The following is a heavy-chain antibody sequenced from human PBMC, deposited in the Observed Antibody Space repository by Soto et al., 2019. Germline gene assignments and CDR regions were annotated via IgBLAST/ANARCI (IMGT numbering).Heavy chain of an antibody. Sequence: GGSLRLSCAASGFTFSSYGMHWVRQAPGKGLEWVAVIWYDGSNKYYADSVKGRFTISRDNSKNTLYLQMNSLGAEDTAVYYCAREPDYYYGMDVWGQGTTVTV. J-gene: IGHJ6*02. V-gene: IGHV3-33*01. CDR1: GFTFSSYG. CDR3: AREPDYYYGMDV. CDR2: IWYDGSNK.